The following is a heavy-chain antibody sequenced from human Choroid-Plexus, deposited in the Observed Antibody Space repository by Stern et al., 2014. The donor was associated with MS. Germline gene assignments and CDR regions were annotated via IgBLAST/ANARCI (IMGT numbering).Heavy chain of an antibody. D-gene: IGHD2/OR15-2a*01. CDR2: RSYDGSK. J-gene: IGHJ4*02. CDR1: GFSFSSFC. V-gene: IGHV3-30*18. CDR3: AKDRQYLTFFFDF. Sequence: VQLVQSGGGVVQPGRPLRLSCAASGFSFSSFCMHWVRQAPGKGLEWVAVRSYDGSKDYTDSVKGRFAISRDNSKNTLYLQMNSLRAEDTAVYYCAKDRQYLTFFFDFWGQGSLVTVSS.